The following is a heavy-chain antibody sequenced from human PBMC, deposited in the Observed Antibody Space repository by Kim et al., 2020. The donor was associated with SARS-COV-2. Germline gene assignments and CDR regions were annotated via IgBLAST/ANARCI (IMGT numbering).Heavy chain of an antibody. CDR2: ISSSSSTI. Sequence: GESLRLSCAASGFTFSSYSMNWVRQAPGKGLEWVSYISSSSSTIYYADSVKGRFTISRDNAKNSLYLQMNSLRDEDTAVYYCARETGPGYCSSTSCYSQYYYYGMDVWGQGPTVTVSS. V-gene: IGHV3-48*02. D-gene: IGHD2-2*01. CDR3: ARETGPGYCSSTSCYSQYYYYGMDV. J-gene: IGHJ6*02. CDR1: GFTFSSYS.